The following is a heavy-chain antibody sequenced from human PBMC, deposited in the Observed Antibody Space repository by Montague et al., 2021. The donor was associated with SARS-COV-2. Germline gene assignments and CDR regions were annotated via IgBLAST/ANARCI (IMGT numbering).Heavy chain of an antibody. CDR2: IYYTGGT. J-gene: IGHJ4*02. V-gene: IGHV4-59*13. CDR1: GGSISPYY. Sequence: SETLSLTCAVYGGSISPYYWNWIRQPPGKGLEWIGYIYYTGGTRYNPSLKSRVSMSVDTSKNQFSLRLTSVGAADTAVCYCARIAMAATFDSWGQGALVTVSS. D-gene: IGHD6-19*01. CDR3: ARIAMAATFDS.